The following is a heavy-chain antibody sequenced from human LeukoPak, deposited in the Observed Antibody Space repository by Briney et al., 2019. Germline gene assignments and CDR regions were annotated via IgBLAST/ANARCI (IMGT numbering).Heavy chain of an antibody. D-gene: IGHD1-26*01. Sequence: ASVKVSCKASGGTFSSYAISWVRQAPGRGLEWMGGIIPIFGTANYAQKFQGRVTITADESTSTAYMELSSLRSEDTAVYYCARAISGWELLPDAFDIWGQGTMVTVSS. CDR2: IIPIFGTA. CDR1: GGTFSSYA. J-gene: IGHJ3*02. CDR3: ARAISGWELLPDAFDI. V-gene: IGHV1-69*13.